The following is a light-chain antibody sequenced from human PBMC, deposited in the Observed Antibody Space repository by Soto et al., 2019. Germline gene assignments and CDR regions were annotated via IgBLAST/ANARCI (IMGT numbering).Light chain of an antibody. CDR3: CLDGGSNNYVV. V-gene: IGLV2-23*02. J-gene: IGLJ2*01. CDR2: EVN. Sequence: QSVLTQPASVSGAPGQSITISCTGTSSDVGKYTFVSWYGQHPGKAPKLIIFEVNKRPSGVSNRFSGSKSGNTASLTISGLQAEDEANYYCCLDGGSNNYVVFGGGTKLTVL. CDR1: SSDVGKYTF.